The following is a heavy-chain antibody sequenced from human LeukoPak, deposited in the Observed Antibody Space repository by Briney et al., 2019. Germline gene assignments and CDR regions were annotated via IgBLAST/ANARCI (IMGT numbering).Heavy chain of an antibody. CDR1: GCTFSRYD. Sequence: PWGSLSLSCAASGCTFSRYDMHWVRQGPGRGLELVAALGVGYDSDYSGSVKGRFTISRENAKNSVYLQMNSLRDEDTAVYYCARERVYDSSGLSLKALDIWGQGTVVTVSS. D-gene: IGHD3-22*01. J-gene: IGHJ3*02. V-gene: IGHV3-13*04. CDR2: LGVGYDS. CDR3: ARERVYDSSGLSLKALDI.